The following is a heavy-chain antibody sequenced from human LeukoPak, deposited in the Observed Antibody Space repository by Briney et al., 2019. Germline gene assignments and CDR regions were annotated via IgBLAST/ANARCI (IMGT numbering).Heavy chain of an antibody. V-gene: IGHV4-59*11. D-gene: IGHD4-17*01. J-gene: IGHJ3*02. CDR2: FSSLRTT. CDR1: GDSFSSHY. CDR3: ARDLVTVNKGFDI. Sequence: PSETLSLTCAVSGDSFSSHYVTWIRQPPGRGLGWIEFFSSLRTTNYNPSLKSRVTISIDTSRNQFSLKLCSVTTADTAVYYCARDLVTVNKGFDIWGLGTMVSVSS.